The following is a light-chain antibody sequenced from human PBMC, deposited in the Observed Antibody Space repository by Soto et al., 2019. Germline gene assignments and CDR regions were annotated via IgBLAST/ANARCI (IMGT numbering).Light chain of an antibody. J-gene: IGKJ2*01. Sequence: EIVMTQSPATLSVSRGERATLSCRANQAISSNLAWYQQKPGQAPRLLIYGASTRATGVPDRFSGSGSGTEFTLTISSLQPEDLATFYCQQSYTVPHTFGQGTKVEI. CDR1: QAISSN. CDR3: QQSYTVPHT. V-gene: IGKV3-15*01. CDR2: GAS.